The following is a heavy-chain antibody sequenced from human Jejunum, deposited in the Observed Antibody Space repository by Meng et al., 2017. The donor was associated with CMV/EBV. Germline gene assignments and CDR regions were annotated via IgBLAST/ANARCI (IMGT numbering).Heavy chain of an antibody. J-gene: IGHJ4*02. Sequence: SMSSHYWSRIQQPPRQGLVCMGHVYYCGGATYTPSLMSRVSISLDMSKNQFSLELRSVTAADTAMYFCARGLGHASNNSHDYWGQGTLVTVSS. CDR1: SMSSHY. CDR3: ARGLGHASNNSHDY. V-gene: IGHV4-59*11. D-gene: IGHD1-1*01. CDR2: VYYCGGA.